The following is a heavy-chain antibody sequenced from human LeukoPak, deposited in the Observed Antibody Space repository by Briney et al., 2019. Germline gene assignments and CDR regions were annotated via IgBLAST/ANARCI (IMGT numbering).Heavy chain of an antibody. Sequence: GASAKVPCKASGYTFTSYDINWVRQATGQGLEWMGWMNPNSGNTGYAQKFQGRVTITADKSTSTAYMELSSLTSEDTAIYYCVALARWGQGTLVTVSS. J-gene: IGHJ4*02. CDR1: GYTFTSYD. D-gene: IGHD6-19*01. V-gene: IGHV1-8*03. CDR2: MNPNSGNT. CDR3: VALAR.